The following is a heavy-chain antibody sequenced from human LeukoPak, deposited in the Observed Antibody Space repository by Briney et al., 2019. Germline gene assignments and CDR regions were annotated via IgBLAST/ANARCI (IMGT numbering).Heavy chain of an antibody. CDR2: ISGSGGST. CDR3: AKDREVRGVIPYFQH. CDR1: GSTFSSYA. J-gene: IGHJ1*01. D-gene: IGHD3-10*01. V-gene: IGHV3-23*01. Sequence: GGSLRLSCAASGSTFSSYAMSWVRQAPGKGLEWVSAISGSGGSTYYADSVKGRFTISRDNSKNTLYLQMNSLRAEDTAVYYCAKDREVRGVIPYFQHWGQGTLVTVSS.